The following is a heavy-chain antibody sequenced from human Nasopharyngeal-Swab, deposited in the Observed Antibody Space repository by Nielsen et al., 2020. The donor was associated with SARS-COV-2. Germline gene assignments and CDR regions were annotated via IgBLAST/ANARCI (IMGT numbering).Heavy chain of an antibody. J-gene: IGHJ6*02. Sequence: GESLKISCAASGFTFSSYGMHWVRQAPGKGLEWVAVIWYDGSNKYYADSVKGRFTISRDNSKDTLYLQMNSLRAEDTAVYYCARDFTGTTIVRYYYGMDVWGQGTTVTVSS. CDR3: ARDFTGTTIVRYYYGMDV. V-gene: IGHV3-30*19. CDR1: GFTFSSYG. D-gene: IGHD1/OR15-1a*01. CDR2: IWYDGSNK.